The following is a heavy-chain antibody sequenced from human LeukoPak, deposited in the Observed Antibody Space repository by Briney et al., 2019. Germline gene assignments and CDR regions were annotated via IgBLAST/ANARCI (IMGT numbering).Heavy chain of an antibody. D-gene: IGHD2-2*01. CDR3: ARDMGYCSSTSCSN. V-gene: IGHV3-53*01. CDR1: GFTVSSNY. Sequence: GGSLRLSCAASGFTVSSNYMSWVRQAPGKGLEWVSVIYSGGSTYYADSVKGRFTISRDNSKNTLYLQMNSLRAEDTAVYYCARDMGYCSSTSCSNWGQGTLVTVSS. J-gene: IGHJ4*02. CDR2: IYSGGST.